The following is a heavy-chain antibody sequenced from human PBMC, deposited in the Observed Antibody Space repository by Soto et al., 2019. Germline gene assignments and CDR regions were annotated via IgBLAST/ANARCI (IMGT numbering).Heavy chain of an antibody. J-gene: IGHJ3*02. CDR2: IKQDGSEK. D-gene: IGHD2-2*01. V-gene: IGHV3-7*01. CDR1: GFTFSSYW. Sequence: VQLVESGGGLVQPGGSLRLSCAASGFTFSSYWMSWVRQAPGKGLEWVANIKQDGSEKYYVDSVKGRFTISRDNAKNSLYLQMNSLRAEDTAVYYCARGYCSSTSCYQDDAFDIWGQGTMVTVSS. CDR3: ARGYCSSTSCYQDDAFDI.